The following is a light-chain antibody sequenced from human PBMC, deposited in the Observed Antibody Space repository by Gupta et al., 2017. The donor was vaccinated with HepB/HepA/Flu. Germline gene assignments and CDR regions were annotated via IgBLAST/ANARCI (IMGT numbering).Light chain of an antibody. V-gene: IGKV4-1*01. J-gene: IGKJ2*04. Sequence: DIAMTQSPDSLTVSLGERATINCTSTQSVLYTSSNKNYLAWYQQKPRQPPKLLIYWASTRESGVPDRFSGSGSGTDFTLTISRRQAEDVAVYYCHQYYSTPCSFGQGTKLEIK. CDR3: HQYYSTPCS. CDR2: WAS. CDR1: QSVLYTSSNKNY.